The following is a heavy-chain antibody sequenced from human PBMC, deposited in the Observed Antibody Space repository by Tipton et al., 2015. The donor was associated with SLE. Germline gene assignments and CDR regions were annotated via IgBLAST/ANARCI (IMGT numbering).Heavy chain of an antibody. V-gene: IGHV4-59*04. D-gene: IGHD6-19*01. CDR1: GGSIDTSY. J-gene: IGHJ4*01. Sequence: TLSLTCTVSGGSIDTSYWSWIRHSPGKGLQWIGYIFHSGITYYNPSLKSRVTMSVDRSKNQFSLRLTSVTAADTAAYYFATELFRGYTSVWGPDYWVHGTLVTVSS. CDR3: ATELFRGYTSVWGPDY. CDR2: IFHSGIT.